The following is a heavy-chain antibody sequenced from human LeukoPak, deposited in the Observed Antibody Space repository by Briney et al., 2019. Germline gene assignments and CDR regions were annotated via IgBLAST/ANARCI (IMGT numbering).Heavy chain of an antibody. D-gene: IGHD3-10*01. CDR2: INHSGST. Sequence: SETLSLTCTVYGGSFSNYYWSWIRQPPGKGLEWVGEINHSGSTKYNPSLKSRVTISVDTSKNQFSLKLSSVTAADSAVYYCARAPGGYGSGSRGAFDIWGQGTMVTVSS. J-gene: IGHJ3*02. V-gene: IGHV4-34*01. CDR3: ARAPGGYGSGSRGAFDI. CDR1: GGSFSNYY.